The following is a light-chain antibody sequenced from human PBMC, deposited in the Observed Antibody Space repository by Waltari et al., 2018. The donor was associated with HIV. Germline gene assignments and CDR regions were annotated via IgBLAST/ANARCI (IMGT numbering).Light chain of an antibody. CDR1: SSDVGRYDY. Sequence: QSTLTQPRSVSGSPGQSVTISCTGTSSDVGRYDYVYWYQQQPGKGPKLIIYDVTTRPSGVPDRFSGSKSGNTASLTISGLQAGDESDFYCCSYAGGYTLVFGGGTKLTVL. CDR2: DVT. V-gene: IGLV2-11*01. J-gene: IGLJ2*01. CDR3: CSYAGGYTLV.